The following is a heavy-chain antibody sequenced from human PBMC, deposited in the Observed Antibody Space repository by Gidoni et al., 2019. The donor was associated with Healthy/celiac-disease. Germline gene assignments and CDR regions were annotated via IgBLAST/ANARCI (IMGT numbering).Heavy chain of an antibody. CDR1: GYTFTSYG. CDR2: ISAYNGNT. Sequence: QVQLVQSGAEVKKPGASVKVSCKASGYTFTSYGIRWVRQAPGQGLEWMGWISAYNGNTNYAQKLQGRVTMTTDTSTSTAYMELRSLRSDDTAVYYCARAQESYYYYYGMDVWGQGTTVTVSS. J-gene: IGHJ6*02. V-gene: IGHV1-18*04. CDR3: ARAQESYYYYYGMDV. D-gene: IGHD3-10*01.